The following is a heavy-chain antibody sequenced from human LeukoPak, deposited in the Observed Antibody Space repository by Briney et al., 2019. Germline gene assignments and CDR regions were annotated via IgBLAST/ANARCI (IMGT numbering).Heavy chain of an antibody. CDR3: ARVSGGYSSSWRGRDYFDY. Sequence: KPSETLSLTCAVSGYSISSGYYWGWIRQPPGKGLEWIGEINHSGCTNYNPSLKSRVTISVDTSKNQFSLKLSSVTAADTAVYYCARVSGGYSSSWRGRDYFDYWGQGTLVTVSS. CDR1: GYSISSGYY. J-gene: IGHJ4*02. D-gene: IGHD6-13*01. V-gene: IGHV4-38-2*01. CDR2: INHSGCT.